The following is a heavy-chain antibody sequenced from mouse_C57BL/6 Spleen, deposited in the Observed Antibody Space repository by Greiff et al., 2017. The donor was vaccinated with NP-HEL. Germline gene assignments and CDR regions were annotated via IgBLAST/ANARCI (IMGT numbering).Heavy chain of an antibody. Sequence: QVQLQQPGAELVKPGASVKMSCKASGYTFTSYWITWVKQRPGQGLEWIGDIYPGSVSTNYNEKFKSKATLTVDTSSSTAYMQLSSLTSEDSAVYYCARRGVVRTWFACWGQGTLVTVSA. J-gene: IGHJ3*01. CDR2: IYPGSVST. CDR3: ARRGVVRTWFAC. D-gene: IGHD1-1*01. V-gene: IGHV1-55*01. CDR1: GYTFTSYW.